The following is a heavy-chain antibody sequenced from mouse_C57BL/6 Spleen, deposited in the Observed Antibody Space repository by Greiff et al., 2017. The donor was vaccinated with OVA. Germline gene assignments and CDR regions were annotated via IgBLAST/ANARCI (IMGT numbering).Heavy chain of an antibody. CDR3: ASPTSTNYYGSSYAMDY. J-gene: IGHJ4*01. CDR1: GYTFTSYW. V-gene: IGHV1-50*01. CDR2: IDPSDSYT. Sequence: QVQLQQPGAELVKPGASVKLSCKASGYTFTSYWMQWVKQRPGQGLEWIGEIDPSDSYTNYNQKFKGKATLTVDTSSSTAYMQLSSLTSEDSAVYYCASPTSTNYYGSSYAMDYWGQGTSVTVSS. D-gene: IGHD1-1*01.